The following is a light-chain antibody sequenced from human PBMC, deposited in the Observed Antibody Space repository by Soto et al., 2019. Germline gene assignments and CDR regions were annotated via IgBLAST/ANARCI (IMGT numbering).Light chain of an antibody. CDR1: SRDIGLYNS. CDR3: SSYAAGTTNYV. J-gene: IGLJ1*01. Sequence: QSVLTQPTSVSGSPGQSLTISCTGSSRDIGLYNSVAWYQQRPGRVPKLLLYDVSSRPSGVSRRFSGSKSDNTASLTISGLQSEDEADYYCSSYAAGTTNYVFGTGTKVTVL. V-gene: IGLV2-14*01. CDR2: DVS.